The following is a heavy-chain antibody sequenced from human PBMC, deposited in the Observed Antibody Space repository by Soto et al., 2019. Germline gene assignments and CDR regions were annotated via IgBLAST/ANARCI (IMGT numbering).Heavy chain of an antibody. CDR2: IIPILGIT. Sequence: QVQLVQSGAEVKKPGSSVKVSCKASGGTFSSYIISWVRQAPGQGLEWMGRIIPILGITNYAQKFQGRVTITADKSTSTAYMELSSLRSEDTAVYYCARDQEGLVXVAATGWFDPWGQGTLVTVSS. V-gene: IGHV1-69*08. D-gene: IGHD2-15*01. CDR1: GGTFSSYI. J-gene: IGHJ5*02. CDR3: ARDQEGLVXVAATGWFDP.